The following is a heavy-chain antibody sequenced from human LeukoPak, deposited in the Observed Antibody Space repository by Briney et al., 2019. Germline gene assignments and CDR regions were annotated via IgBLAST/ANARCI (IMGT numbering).Heavy chain of an antibody. J-gene: IGHJ4*02. CDR2: INHSGST. CDR1: GGSFSGYY. V-gene: IGHV4-34*01. D-gene: IGHD6-19*01. CDR3: ARKQWLALDAFDY. Sequence: SETLSLTCAVYGGSFSGYYWSWIRQPPGKGLEWIGEINHSGSTNYNPSLKSRVTISVDTSKNQFSPNLGSVTAADTAVYYCARKQWLALDAFDYWGQGALVTVSS.